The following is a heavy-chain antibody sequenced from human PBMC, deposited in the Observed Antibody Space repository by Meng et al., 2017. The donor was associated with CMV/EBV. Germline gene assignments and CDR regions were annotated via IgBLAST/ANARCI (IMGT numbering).Heavy chain of an antibody. J-gene: IGHJ5*02. CDR2: ISSSGSTK. CDR1: GFTFSDYY. V-gene: IGHV3-11*04. Sequence: GESLKISCAASGFTFSDYYMSWIRQAPGKGLEWVSYISSSGSTKYYADSVKGRFTISRDNAKKSLYLQMNSLRAEDTAVYYCARAGGYSSSWSGLGPNWSDPWGQGTLVTVSS. D-gene: IGHD6-13*01. CDR3: ARAGGYSSSWSGLGPNWSDP.